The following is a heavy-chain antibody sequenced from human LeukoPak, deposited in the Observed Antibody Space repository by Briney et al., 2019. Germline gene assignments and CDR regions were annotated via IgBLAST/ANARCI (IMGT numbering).Heavy chain of an antibody. CDR1: GFTFSSYS. J-gene: IGHJ4*02. CDR3: AGAGGYYDFWSGGEGNYFDY. CDR2: ISSSSSYI. Sequence: PGGSLRLSCAASGFTFSSYSMNWVRQAPGKGLEWVSSISSSSSYIYYADSVKGRFTISRDNAKNSLYLQMNSLRAEDTAVYYCAGAGGYYDFWSGGEGNYFDYWGQGTLVTVSS. V-gene: IGHV3-21*01. D-gene: IGHD3-3*01.